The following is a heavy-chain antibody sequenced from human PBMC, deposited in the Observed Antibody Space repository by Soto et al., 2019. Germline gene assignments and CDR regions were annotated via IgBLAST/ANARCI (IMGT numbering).Heavy chain of an antibody. V-gene: IGHV3-30-3*01. D-gene: IGHD4-17*01. J-gene: IGHJ4*02. CDR2: ISYDGSNK. CDR1: GFTFSSYA. CDR3: ARAQRGFYGGNIDY. Sequence: HPGGSLRLSCAASGFTFSSYAMHWVRQAPGKGLEWVAVISYDGSNKYYADSVKGRFTISRDNSKNTLYLQMNSLRAEDTAVYYCARAQRGFYGGNIDYWGQGTLVTVSS.